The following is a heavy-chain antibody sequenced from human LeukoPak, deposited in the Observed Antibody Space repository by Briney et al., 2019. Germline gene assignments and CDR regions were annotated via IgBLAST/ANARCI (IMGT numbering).Heavy chain of an antibody. CDR3: AKDWEDIVVVPAAMEFQH. J-gene: IGHJ1*01. D-gene: IGHD2-2*01. Sequence: EGSLRLSCAASGFTFSSYGMHWVRQAPGKGLEWVAFIRYDGSNKYYADSVKGRFTISRDNSKNTLYLQMNSLRAEDTAVYYCAKDWEDIVVVPAAMEFQHWGQGTLVTVSS. CDR2: IRYDGSNK. V-gene: IGHV3-30*02. CDR1: GFTFSSYG.